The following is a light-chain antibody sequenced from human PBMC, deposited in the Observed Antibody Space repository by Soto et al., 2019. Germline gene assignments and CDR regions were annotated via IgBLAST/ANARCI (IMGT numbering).Light chain of an antibody. CDR2: DAS. Sequence: EIVLTQSPATLSLSPGERATLSCRASQSVSSYLAWYQQKPAQALRLLIYDASNRATGIPARFSGSGSGTDFTLTISSLEPKDFAVYYCQQRSNWPRVAFGQGTRLEIK. CDR3: QQRSNWPRVA. J-gene: IGKJ5*01. V-gene: IGKV3-11*01. CDR1: QSVSSY.